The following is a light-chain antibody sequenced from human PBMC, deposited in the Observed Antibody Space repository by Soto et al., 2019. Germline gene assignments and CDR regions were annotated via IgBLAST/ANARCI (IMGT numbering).Light chain of an antibody. CDR3: GTWDSSLSAFYV. J-gene: IGLJ1*01. CDR1: SSKNGKKY. Sequence: QSALTQPPPVSAAPGQKVTISCSGNSSKNGKKYVSRYQQLPGTAPRLLIYENNKRPSGIPDLFSGSKSGTSATLGITGLQTGDEADYYCGTWDSSLSAFYVFGTGTKVTVL. CDR2: ENN. V-gene: IGLV1-51*02.